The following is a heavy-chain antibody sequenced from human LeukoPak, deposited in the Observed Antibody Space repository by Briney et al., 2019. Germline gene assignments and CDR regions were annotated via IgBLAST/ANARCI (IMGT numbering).Heavy chain of an antibody. D-gene: IGHD7-27*01. J-gene: IGHJ4*02. V-gene: IGHV1-8*01. Sequence: ASVKVSCKASGYTFTSYDFNWVREATGQRPEWMGWMSPNSGDTGYAQKFQDRVTMTRNTSISTAYMELSSLRSDDTAVYYCARGPPNWGYDYWGPGTLVTVSS. CDR2: MSPNSGDT. CDR1: GYTFTSYD. CDR3: ARGPPNWGYDY.